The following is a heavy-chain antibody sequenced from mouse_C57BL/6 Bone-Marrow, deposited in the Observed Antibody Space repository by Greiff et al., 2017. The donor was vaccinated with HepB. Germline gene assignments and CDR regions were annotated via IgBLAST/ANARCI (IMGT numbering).Heavy chain of an antibody. CDR1: GFNIKDYY. Sequence: VQLKESGAELVKPGASVKLSCTASGFNIKDYYMHWVKQRTEQGLEWIGRIDPEDGETKYAPKFQGKATITADKYSNTAYLQLSSLTSEDTAVYYSARNNLYYGSSYVDFDYWGQGTTLTVSS. D-gene: IGHD1-1*01. CDR2: IDPEDGET. V-gene: IGHV14-2*01. CDR3: ARNNLYYGSSYVDFDY. J-gene: IGHJ2*01.